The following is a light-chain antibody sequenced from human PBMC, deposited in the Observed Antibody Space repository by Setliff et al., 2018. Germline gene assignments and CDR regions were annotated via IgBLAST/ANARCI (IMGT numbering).Light chain of an antibody. CDR2: EVT. J-gene: IGLJ1*01. CDR1: SSDVGNYNL. V-gene: IGLV2-14*02. Sequence: QSALTQPASVSGSPGQSITISCTGTSSDVGNYNLLSWYQQHPDKAPKVLIYEVTKRPSGVSHRFSGSKSGDTASLTISGLQTEDEADYYCSSYTTSSTGVFGTGTKVTVL. CDR3: SSYTTSSTGV.